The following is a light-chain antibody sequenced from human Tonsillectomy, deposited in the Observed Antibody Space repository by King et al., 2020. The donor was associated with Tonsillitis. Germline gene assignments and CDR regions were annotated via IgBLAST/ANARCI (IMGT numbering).Light chain of an antibody. CDR3: LVCKNYS. CDR2: AS. V-gene: IGKV1-13*01. Sequence: ASSLESGVPSRFSGSGSGTDFTLTISSLQPEDFATYYCLVCKNYSFGPGTK. J-gene: IGKJ3*01.